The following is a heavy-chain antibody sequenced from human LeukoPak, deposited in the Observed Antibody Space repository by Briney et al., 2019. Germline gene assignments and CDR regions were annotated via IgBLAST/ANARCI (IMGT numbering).Heavy chain of an antibody. V-gene: IGHV1-18*01. D-gene: IGHD3-22*01. J-gene: IGHJ4*02. Sequence: ASVKVSCKASGYTFTSYGISWVRQAPGQGLEWMGWISAYNGNTNYAQKLQGRVTMTTDTSTSTAYMELRSLRSDDTAVYYCARGGIDYDSSGYLDYWGQGTLVTVSS. CDR1: GYTFTSYG. CDR2: ISAYNGNT. CDR3: ARGGIDYDSSGYLDY.